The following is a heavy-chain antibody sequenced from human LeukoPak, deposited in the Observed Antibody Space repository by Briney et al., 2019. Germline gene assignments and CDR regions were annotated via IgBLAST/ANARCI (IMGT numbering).Heavy chain of an antibody. CDR1: GFTFSSYE. V-gene: IGHV3-48*03. CDR3: ARDRLSRSTTDAFDI. D-gene: IGHD2-2*01. J-gene: IGHJ3*02. Sequence: GGSLRLSCAASGFTFSSYEMNWVRQAPGKGLEWVSYISSSGSTIYYADSVKGRFTISRDNAKNSLYLQMNSLRAEDTAVYYCARDRLSRSTTDAFDIWGQGTMVTVSS. CDR2: ISSSGSTI.